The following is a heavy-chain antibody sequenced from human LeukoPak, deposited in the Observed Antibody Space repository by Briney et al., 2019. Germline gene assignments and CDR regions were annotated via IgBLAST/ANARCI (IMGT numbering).Heavy chain of an antibody. Sequence: SETLSLTCTVSGGSVSSGGYYWSWIRPHPGKGLEWIGYIYYSGSTSYNPSLKSRVTISVDTSKNQFSLKLSSVTAADTAVYSCARALGDYTIFGVVIISGAYMDVWGQGTTVTVSS. J-gene: IGHJ6*02. CDR3: ARALGDYTIFGVVIISGAYMDV. D-gene: IGHD3-3*01. CDR2: IYYSGST. CDR1: GGSVSSGGYY. V-gene: IGHV4-31*03.